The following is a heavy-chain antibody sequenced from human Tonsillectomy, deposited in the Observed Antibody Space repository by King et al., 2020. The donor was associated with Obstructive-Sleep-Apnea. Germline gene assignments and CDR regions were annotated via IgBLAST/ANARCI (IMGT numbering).Heavy chain of an antibody. V-gene: IGHV3-21*01. Sequence: EVQLVESGGGLVKPGGSLRLSCAASGFTFSSYSMNWVRQAPGKGLEWVASISGSSTNIYYADSVKGRFTISRDNAKNSLYLQMNSLRAEDTAVYYCARDQPSEAAGSALPYYFDYGGQGTLFTVSS. CDR2: ISGSSTNI. D-gene: IGHD6-13*01. J-gene: IGHJ4*02. CDR1: GFTFSSYS. CDR3: ARDQPSEAAGSALPYYFDY.